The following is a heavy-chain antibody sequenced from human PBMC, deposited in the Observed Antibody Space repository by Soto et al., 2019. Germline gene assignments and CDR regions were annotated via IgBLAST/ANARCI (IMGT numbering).Heavy chain of an antibody. CDR3: ARWPRLFYYYGMDV. Sequence: LSLTCAVYGGSFSGYYWSWIRQPPGKGLEWIGEINHSGSTNYNPSLKSRVTISVDTSKNQFSLKLSSVTAADTAVYYCARWPRLFYYYGMDVWAQGTTVTVFS. J-gene: IGHJ6*02. CDR2: INHSGST. D-gene: IGHD6-6*01. CDR1: GGSFSGYY. V-gene: IGHV4-34*01.